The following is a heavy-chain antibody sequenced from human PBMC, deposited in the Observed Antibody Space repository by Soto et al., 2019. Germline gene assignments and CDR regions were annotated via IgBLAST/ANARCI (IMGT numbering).Heavy chain of an antibody. CDR1: GGSISSGDYY. J-gene: IGHJ4*02. D-gene: IGHD1-26*01. CDR3: ARAVRGSYYDY. V-gene: IGHV4-30-4*01. Sequence: QVQLQESGPGLVKPSQTLSLTCTVSGGSISSGDYYWSWIRQPPGKGLEWIGYIFYSGSTYYNPSLKSRVSISVDTSTNQFSLWLSSVTAADTAVYYCARAVRGSYYDYWGQGTLVTVSS. CDR2: IFYSGST.